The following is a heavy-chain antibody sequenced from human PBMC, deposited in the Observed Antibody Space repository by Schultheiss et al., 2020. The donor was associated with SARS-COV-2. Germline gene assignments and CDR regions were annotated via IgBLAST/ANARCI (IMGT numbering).Heavy chain of an antibody. CDR3: ARARDFWGY. CDR2: ISSDEITT. CDR1: GFSLSVSA. J-gene: IGHJ4*02. Sequence: GESLKISCAASGFSLSVSAIHWVRQAPGKGLVWVSRISSDEITTTYADSVKGRFTISRDNAKNSMYLQMNSLRAEDTAVYYCARARDFWGYWGQGTLVTVSS. D-gene: IGHD3-16*01. V-gene: IGHV3-74*01.